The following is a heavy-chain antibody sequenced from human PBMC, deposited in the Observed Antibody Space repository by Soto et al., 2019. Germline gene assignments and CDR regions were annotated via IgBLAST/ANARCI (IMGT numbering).Heavy chain of an antibody. CDR2: IKQDGSEK. CDR1: GFTFSSYW. J-gene: IGHJ3*02. Sequence: GGSLRLSCAASGFTFSSYWMSWVRQAPGKGLEWVANIKQDGSEKYYVESVKGRFTISRDNAKNSLYLQMNSLRAEDTAVYYCASCVSYYAFDIWVQGTMVTFSS. CDR3: ASCVSYYAFDI. V-gene: IGHV3-7*01. D-gene: IGHD1-26*01.